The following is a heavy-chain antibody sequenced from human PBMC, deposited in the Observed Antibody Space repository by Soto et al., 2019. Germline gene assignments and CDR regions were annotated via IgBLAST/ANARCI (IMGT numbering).Heavy chain of an antibody. V-gene: IGHV3-20*04. CDR3: ARDIDYGGQDSVHAFDI. D-gene: IGHD4-17*01. J-gene: IGHJ3*02. Sequence: EVQLVESGGGVVRPGGSLRLSCAASGFTFDDYGMSWVRQAPGKGLEWVSGINWNGGSTGYADSVKGRFTISRDNAKNSLYLQMNSLRAEDTALYYCARDIDYGGQDSVHAFDIWGQGTMVTVSS. CDR2: INWNGGST. CDR1: GFTFDDYG.